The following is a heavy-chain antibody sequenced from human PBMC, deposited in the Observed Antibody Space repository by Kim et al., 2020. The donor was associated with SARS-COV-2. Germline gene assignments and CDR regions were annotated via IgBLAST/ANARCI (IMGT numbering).Heavy chain of an antibody. J-gene: IGHJ5*02. CDR2: IYYSGST. D-gene: IGHD1-26*01. CDR3: ARNSLLFRELNWFDP. CDR1: GGSISSSSYY. V-gene: IGHV4-39*01. Sequence: SETLSLTCTVSGGSISSSSYYWGWIRQPPGKGLEWIGSIYYSGSTYYNPSLKSRVTISVDTSKNQFSLKLSSVTAADTAVYYCARNSLLFRELNWFDPWGQGTLVTVSS.